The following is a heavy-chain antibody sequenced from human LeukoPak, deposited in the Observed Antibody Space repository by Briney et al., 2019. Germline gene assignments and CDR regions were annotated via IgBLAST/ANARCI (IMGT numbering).Heavy chain of an antibody. Sequence: GESLKISCQGSGYDFSTSWIAWVRQAPGKSLEWVGSIYIGDSDPRYSPSFQGHVTMSADKSVNTASLQWNSLQGSDTGVYFCAKVKSFGYWFFDLWGRGTLVAVSS. J-gene: IGHJ2*01. V-gene: IGHV5-51*01. CDR1: GYDFSTSW. D-gene: IGHD3-16*01. CDR3: AKVKSFGYWFFDL. CDR2: IYIGDSDP.